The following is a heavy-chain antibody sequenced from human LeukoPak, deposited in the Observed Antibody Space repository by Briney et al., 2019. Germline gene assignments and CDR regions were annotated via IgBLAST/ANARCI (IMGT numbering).Heavy chain of an antibody. CDR2: IYYSGST. D-gene: IGHD3-10*01. J-gene: IGHJ4*02. CDR3: ARVTVRGVITLFDY. V-gene: IGHV4-59*01. Sequence: SETLSLTCTVSGGSISSYYWSWIRQPPGEGLEWIGYIYYSGSTNYNPSLKSRVTISVDTSKNQFSLKLSSVTAADTAVYYCARVTVRGVITLFDYWGQGTLVTVSS. CDR1: GGSISSYY.